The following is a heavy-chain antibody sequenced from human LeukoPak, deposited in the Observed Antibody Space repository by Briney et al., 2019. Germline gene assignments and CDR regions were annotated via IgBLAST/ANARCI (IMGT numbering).Heavy chain of an antibody. CDR3: ARDKSRDYTFDP. CDR1: GGTFSSNA. D-gene: IGHD4-11*01. CDR2: IIPIFGST. V-gene: IGHV1-69*13. Sequence: SVKVSCKASGGTFSSNAISWVRQAHGQGLEWMGKIIPIFGSTNYAQKLQGRVTITADEATSTVYMELRSLRSDDTAVYYCARDKSRDYTFDPWGQGTLVTVSS. J-gene: IGHJ5*02.